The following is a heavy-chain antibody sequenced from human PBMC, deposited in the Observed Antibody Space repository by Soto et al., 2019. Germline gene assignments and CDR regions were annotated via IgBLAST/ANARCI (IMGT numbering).Heavy chain of an antibody. V-gene: IGHV1-8*01. CDR1: GYTYTRYD. D-gene: IGHD2-2*01. Sequence: ASVKVSCKTSGYTYTRYDVNWVRQATGQGLESMGWMNLTSGNTGYAQKFQGRVTMTRNTSISTAYMELSSLRSEDTAVYYFARGPLIIVVVPAEKDNWFDPWGQGTLVTVSS. CDR3: ARGPLIIVVVPAEKDNWFDP. J-gene: IGHJ5*02. CDR2: MNLTSGNT.